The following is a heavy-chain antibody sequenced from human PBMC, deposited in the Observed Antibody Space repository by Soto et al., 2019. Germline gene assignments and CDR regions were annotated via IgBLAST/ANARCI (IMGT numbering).Heavy chain of an antibody. CDR2: INHSGST. V-gene: IGHV4-34*01. Sequence: QVQLQQWGAGLLKPSETLSLTCAVYGGSFSGYYWSWIRQPPGKGLEWIGEINHSGSTNYNPSLKSRVTISVDTSKNQFSLKLSSVTAADTAVYYCARGGGPRSPSPTDSYFDYWGQGTLVTVSS. CDR1: GGSFSGYY. D-gene: IGHD2-15*01. J-gene: IGHJ4*02. CDR3: ARGGGPRSPSPTDSYFDY.